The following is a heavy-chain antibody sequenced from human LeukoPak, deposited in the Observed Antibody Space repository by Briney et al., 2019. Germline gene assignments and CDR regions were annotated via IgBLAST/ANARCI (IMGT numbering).Heavy chain of an antibody. J-gene: IGHJ4*02. CDR3: ARDCSSGNCRGALDY. V-gene: IGHV3-64*01. CDR1: GFSLRKHP. Sequence: GGSLRLSCAASGFSLRKHPMHWVRQAPGKSLEFVSAISGDGGTTFYASSVKGRFTISRDNSKNMVVLQMGSLRTDDMSVYFCARDCSSGNCRGALDYWGQGALVTVSS. D-gene: IGHD3-22*01. CDR2: ISGDGGTT.